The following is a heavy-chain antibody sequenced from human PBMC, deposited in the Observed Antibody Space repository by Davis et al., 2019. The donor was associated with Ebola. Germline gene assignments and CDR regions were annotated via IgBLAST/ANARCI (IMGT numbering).Heavy chain of an antibody. Sequence: GESLKISCAASGFSYSKFDMSWVRQAPGKGLEWVSSISSSSYIYYADSVKGRFTISRDNAKNSLYLQMNSLRAEDTAVYYCAKGSDGWYWAFDIWGQGTMVTVSS. V-gene: IGHV3-21*04. CDR3: AKGSDGWYWAFDI. CDR1: GFSYSKFD. J-gene: IGHJ3*02. CDR2: ISSSSYI. D-gene: IGHD6-19*01.